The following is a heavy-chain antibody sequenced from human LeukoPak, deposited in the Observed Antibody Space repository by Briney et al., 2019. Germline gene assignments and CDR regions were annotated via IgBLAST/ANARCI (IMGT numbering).Heavy chain of an antibody. V-gene: IGHV3-23*01. Sequence: GGSLRLSCAASGFTFSSYAMSWVRQAPGKGLEWVSAISGSGGSTYYADSVKGRFTISRDNSKNTLYLQMNSLRAEDTAVYYCATPNCGGDCTKYYFDYWGQGILVTVSS. CDR1: GFTFSSYA. CDR2: ISGSGGST. J-gene: IGHJ4*02. D-gene: IGHD2-21*02. CDR3: ATPNCGGDCTKYYFDY.